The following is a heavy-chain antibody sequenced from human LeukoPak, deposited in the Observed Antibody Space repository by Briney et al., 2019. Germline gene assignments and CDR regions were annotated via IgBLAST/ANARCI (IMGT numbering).Heavy chain of an antibody. V-gene: IGHV3-30*04. CDR1: GFTFSSYA. CDR2: ISYDGSNK. Sequence: GGSLRLSCAASGFTFSSYAMHWVRQAPGKGLEWVAVISYDGSNKYYADSVKGRFTISRDNSKNTLYLQINSLRAEDTAVYYCAGGQPWFGEPIALGDYWGQGTLVTVSS. J-gene: IGHJ4*02. D-gene: IGHD3-10*01. CDR3: AGGQPWFGEPIALGDY.